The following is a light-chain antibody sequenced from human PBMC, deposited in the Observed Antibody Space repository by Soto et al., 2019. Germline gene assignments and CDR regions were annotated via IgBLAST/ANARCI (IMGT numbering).Light chain of an antibody. Sequence: EIVLTQSPGTLSLSPGERATLSCRASQVVTSNYLAWYQQKPGQAPRLLIYGASSRATGIPDRFSGSGFGNEFTLSIRRLGPEKFAVYYCQQYGGSPRVTFGGGTKVEIK. CDR3: QQYGGSPRVT. CDR1: QVVTSNY. J-gene: IGKJ4*01. CDR2: GAS. V-gene: IGKV3-20*01.